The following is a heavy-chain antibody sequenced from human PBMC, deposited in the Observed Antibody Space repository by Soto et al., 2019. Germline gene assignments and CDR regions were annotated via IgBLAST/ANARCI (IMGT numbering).Heavy chain of an antibody. J-gene: IGHJ4*02. V-gene: IGHV1-18*04. Sequence: QVQLVQSGAEVKKPGASVKVSXXASGYTFTSYGISWVRQAPGQGLEWMGWISAYNGNTNYAQKRQGRVTMTTDTSTSTAYMELRSLRSDDTAVYYCAIFVGVVGAGSFDYWGQGTLVTVSS. CDR1: GYTFTSYG. CDR3: AIFVGVVGAGSFDY. CDR2: ISAYNGNT. D-gene: IGHD1-26*01.